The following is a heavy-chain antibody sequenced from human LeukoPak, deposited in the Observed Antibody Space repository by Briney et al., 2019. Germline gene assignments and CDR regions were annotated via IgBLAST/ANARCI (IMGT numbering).Heavy chain of an antibody. CDR1: RFTFSSSG. J-gene: IGHJ3*02. CDR3: ARDGMLGYCSGDSCYLDAFDI. CDR2: ISSGGSTI. Sequence: PGGSLRLSCAASRFTFSSSGMNWVRQAPGKGLEWVSYISSGGSTIYYSDSVKGRFTIFRDNAKNSLFLQMNSLRAEDTAVYYCARDGMLGYCSGDSCYLDAFDIWGQGTTVTVSS. D-gene: IGHD2-15*01. V-gene: IGHV3-48*01.